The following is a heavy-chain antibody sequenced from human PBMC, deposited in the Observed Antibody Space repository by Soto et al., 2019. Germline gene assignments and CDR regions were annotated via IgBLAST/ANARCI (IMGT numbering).Heavy chain of an antibody. Sequence: PSETLSLTCTVSGGSISSSSSYWGWIRQPPGKGLEWIGSISYSGSTYYNPSLKSRVTISFDASKNQISLQVRSATAADAAVYYCARDLKEYCSDGKCNWFDPWGQGTLVTVSS. J-gene: IGHJ5*02. CDR1: GGSISSSSSY. V-gene: IGHV4-39*07. CDR2: ISYSGST. CDR3: ARDLKEYCSDGKCNWFDP. D-gene: IGHD2-15*01.